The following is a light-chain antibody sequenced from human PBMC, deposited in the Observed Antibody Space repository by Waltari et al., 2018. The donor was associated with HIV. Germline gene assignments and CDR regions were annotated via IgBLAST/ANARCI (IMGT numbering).Light chain of an antibody. V-gene: IGKV3-11*01. CDR1: QSVSSY. J-gene: IGKJ2*01. CDR3: QQRSNWPPYT. Sequence: DIVLTPSPGTLSLSPGECATLSCRASQSVSSYLAWYQQKPGQAPRLLIYDTSNRATGIPARFSGSGSGTDFTLTISSLEPEDFAVYYCQQRSNWPPYTFGQGTKLEIK. CDR2: DTS.